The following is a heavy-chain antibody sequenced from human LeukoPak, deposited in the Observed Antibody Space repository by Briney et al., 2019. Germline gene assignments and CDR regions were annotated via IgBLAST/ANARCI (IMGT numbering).Heavy chain of an antibody. CDR3: ASLETGIEAWVY. V-gene: IGHV4-39*02. CDR2: IYYSGNT. Sequence: PSETLSLTCTVSGGSISSSSYYWGWIRQPPGKGLEWIGSIYYSGNTYYNPSLKSRVTISVDTSKNHFSLKLSSVGAADTAVYYCASLETGIEAWVYWGQGTLVTVSS. D-gene: IGHD7-27*01. J-gene: IGHJ4*02. CDR1: GGSISSSSYY.